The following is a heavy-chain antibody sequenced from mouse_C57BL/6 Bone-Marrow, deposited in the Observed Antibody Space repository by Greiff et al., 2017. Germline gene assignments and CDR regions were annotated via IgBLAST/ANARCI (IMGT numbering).Heavy chain of an antibody. J-gene: IGHJ1*03. CDR3: ARPYGSSDPYWYFDV. D-gene: IGHD1-1*01. V-gene: IGHV5-12*01. CDR1: GFTFSDYY. CDR2: ISNGGGST. Sequence: EVKLMESGGGLVQPGGSLKLSCAASGFTFSDYYMYWVRQTPEQRLEWVAYISNGGGSTYYPDTVKGRFTISRDNSKNTLYLQLRSLKSEDTAMYYCARPYGSSDPYWYFDVWGTETTVTVSS.